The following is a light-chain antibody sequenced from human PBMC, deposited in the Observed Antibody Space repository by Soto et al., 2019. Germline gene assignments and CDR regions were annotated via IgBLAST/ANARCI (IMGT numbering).Light chain of an antibody. CDR2: AAS. CDR1: QSVDRK. Sequence: EIVMTQSPATLSVSPGESATLSCRASQSVDRKLVWYQQKPGQAPRLLIYAASTRATGIPDRFSGSGSGTDFTLTISRLEPEDFAVYYCQQYGSSPITFGQGTRLEIK. CDR3: QQYGSSPIT. V-gene: IGKV3-20*01. J-gene: IGKJ5*01.